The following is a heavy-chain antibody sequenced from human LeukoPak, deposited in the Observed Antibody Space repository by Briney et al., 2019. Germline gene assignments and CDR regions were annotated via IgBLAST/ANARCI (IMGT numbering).Heavy chain of an antibody. CDR3: ARGFLEWPPPHYGMDV. CDR1: GYTFTSYY. J-gene: IGHJ6*02. CDR2: INPSGGST. Sequence: ASVKVSCKASGYTFTSYYMHWVRQAPGQGLEWMGIINPSGGSTSYAQKFQGRVTMTRDTSTSTVYMELSSLRSEDTAVYYCARGFLEWPPPHYGMDVWGQGTTVTVSS. D-gene: IGHD3-3*01. V-gene: IGHV1-46*01.